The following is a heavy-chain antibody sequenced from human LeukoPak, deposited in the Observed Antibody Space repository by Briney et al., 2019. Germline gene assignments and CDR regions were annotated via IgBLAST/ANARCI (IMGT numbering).Heavy chain of an antibody. CDR1: GFTFSSYS. CDR3: ARDEMATINFDY. J-gene: IGHJ4*02. D-gene: IGHD5-12*01. CDR2: ISSSSSYI. V-gene: IGHV3-21*01. Sequence: PGGSLRLSCAASGFTFSSYSMNWVRQAPGKGLEWVSSISSSSSYIYYADSVKGRFTISRDNAKNSLYLQMNSLRAEDTAVYYCARDEMATINFDYWGQGTLVTVSS.